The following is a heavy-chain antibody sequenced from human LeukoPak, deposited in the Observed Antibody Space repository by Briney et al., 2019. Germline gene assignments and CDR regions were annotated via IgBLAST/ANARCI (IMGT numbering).Heavy chain of an antibody. CDR2: IIPIFGTV. Sequence: SVKVSCKASGGTFSSYAISWVRQAPGQGLEWMGGIIPIFGTVNYAQKFQGRVTITADESTSTAYMELSSLRSEDTAVYYCARDPGYDSSGYYLYYFDYWGQGTLVTVSS. D-gene: IGHD3-22*01. CDR1: GGTFSSYA. CDR3: ARDPGYDSSGYYLYYFDY. V-gene: IGHV1-69*13. J-gene: IGHJ4*02.